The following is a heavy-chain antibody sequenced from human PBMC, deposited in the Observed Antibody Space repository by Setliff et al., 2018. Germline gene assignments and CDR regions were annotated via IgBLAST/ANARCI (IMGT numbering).Heavy chain of an antibody. CDR2: ISTYNINT. Sequence: GASVKVSCKTSGYSFTVFGISWVRQAPGQGLEWMGWISTYNINTNYAQKLQGRVTMTTDTPTSTAYMELRSLRTDDTAVYYCARGPPDFVVVPAAAKFDYWGQGTLVTVSS. D-gene: IGHD2-2*01. CDR3: ARGPPDFVVVPAAAKFDY. J-gene: IGHJ4*02. V-gene: IGHV1-18*01. CDR1: GYSFTVFG.